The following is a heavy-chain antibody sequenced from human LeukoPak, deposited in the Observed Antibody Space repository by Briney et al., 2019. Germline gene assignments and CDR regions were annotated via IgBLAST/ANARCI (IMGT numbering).Heavy chain of an antibody. J-gene: IGHJ4*02. V-gene: IGHV3-30*02. D-gene: IGHD4-17*01. CDR2: IQYDGSIK. CDR3: ARGSKSYGDYIRSRLYYFDY. Sequence: PGGSLRLSCAASTFSFSTYGMHWVRQAPGKGLEWVAFIQYDGSIKLYGDSVKGRFTISRDNSKNTLYLQMNSLRAEDTAVYYCARGSKSYGDYIRSRLYYFDYWGQGTLVTVSS. CDR1: TFSFSTYG.